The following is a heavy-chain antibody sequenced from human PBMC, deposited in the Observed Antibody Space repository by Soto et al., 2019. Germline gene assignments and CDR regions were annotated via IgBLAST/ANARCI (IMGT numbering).Heavy chain of an antibody. CDR1: GGTFSSYA. D-gene: IGHD6-19*01. CDR3: AGDPREGLDWFDP. J-gene: IGHJ5*02. V-gene: IGHV1-69*05. CDR2: IIPIFGTA. Sequence: QVQLVQSGAEVKKPGSSVKVSCKASGGTFSSYAISWVRQAPGQGLEWMGGIIPIFGTANYAQKFQGRVTXTXDXXTSTAYMELSSLRSEDTAVYYCAGDPREGLDWFDPWGQGTLVTVSS.